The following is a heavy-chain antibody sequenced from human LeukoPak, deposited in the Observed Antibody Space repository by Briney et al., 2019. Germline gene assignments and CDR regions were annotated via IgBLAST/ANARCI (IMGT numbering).Heavy chain of an antibody. CDR2: ISYDGSNK. V-gene: IGHV3-30*03. J-gene: IGHJ1*01. CDR1: GFTFSSYG. CDR3: ARDPPSFQH. Sequence: QPGGSLRLSCAASGFTFSSYGMHWVRQAPGKGLEWVAVISYDGSNKYYADSVKGRFTISRDNSKNTLYLQMNSLRAEDTAVYYCARDPPSFQHWGQGTLVTVSS.